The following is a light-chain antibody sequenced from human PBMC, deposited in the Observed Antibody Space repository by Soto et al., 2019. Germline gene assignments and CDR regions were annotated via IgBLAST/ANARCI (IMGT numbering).Light chain of an antibody. J-gene: IGKJ1*01. CDR3: QQYGSSQRT. Sequence: EIVTTHSPATLCVSPGARVTLFFRASQIIRTNLAWYQQKPGQAPRLLIYGASTRATGVPARFSGSGSGTEFALTISGLQSEDFAIYYCQQYGSSQRTFGQGTKVDI. V-gene: IGKV3-15*01. CDR2: GAS. CDR1: QIIRTN.